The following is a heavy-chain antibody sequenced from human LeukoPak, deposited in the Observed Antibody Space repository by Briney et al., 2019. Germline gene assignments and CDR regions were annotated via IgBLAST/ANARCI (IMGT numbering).Heavy chain of an antibody. CDR3: ARASSGCWNY. CDR2: INSDGSST. Sequence: GGSLRLSCAASGFTFSSYWMHWVRQAPGEGLVWVSRINSDGSSTSYADSVKGRFTISRDNAKNTLYLQMNSLRAEDTAVYYCARASSGCWNYWGQGTLVTVSS. D-gene: IGHD6-19*01. V-gene: IGHV3-74*01. J-gene: IGHJ4*02. CDR1: GFTFSSYW.